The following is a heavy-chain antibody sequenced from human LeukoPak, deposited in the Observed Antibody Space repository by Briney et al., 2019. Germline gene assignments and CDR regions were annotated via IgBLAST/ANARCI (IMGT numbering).Heavy chain of an antibody. CDR1: GGSISSYY. V-gene: IGHV4-59*01. D-gene: IGHD3-3*01. CDR2: IYYSGST. CDR3: ARGRSYYDFWSGYYPNWFDP. Sequence: SETLSLTCTASGGSISSYYWSWVRQPPGKGLEWMGYIYYSGSTNYNPSLKSRVTISVDTSKNQFSLKLSSVTAADTAVYYCARGRSYYDFWSGYYPNWFDPWGQGTLVTVS. J-gene: IGHJ5*02.